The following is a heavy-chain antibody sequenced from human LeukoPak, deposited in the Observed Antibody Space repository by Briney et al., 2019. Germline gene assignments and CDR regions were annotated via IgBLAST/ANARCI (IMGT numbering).Heavy chain of an antibody. D-gene: IGHD6-13*01. J-gene: IGHJ3*02. Sequence: PGGSLRLSCAASGFTFDDYGMSWLRQAPGKGLEWVSGINWNGGSTGYADSVKGRFTISRDNAKNSLYLQMNRLRAEDTALYHCARARSSSWYFLGAFDIWGQGTMVTVSS. CDR2: INWNGGST. CDR3: ARARSSSWYFLGAFDI. CDR1: GFTFDDYG. V-gene: IGHV3-20*01.